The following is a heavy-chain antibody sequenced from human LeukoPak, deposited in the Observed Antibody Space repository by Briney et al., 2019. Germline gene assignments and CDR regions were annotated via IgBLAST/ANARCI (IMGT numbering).Heavy chain of an antibody. CDR1: GYTFTSYY. CDR3: ARDREDQYYFDY. CDR2: INPSGGST. J-gene: IGHJ4*02. Sequence: ASVEVSCRASGYTFTSYYMHWVRQAPGQGLEWMGIINPSGGSTSYAQKFQGRVTMTRDTSTSTVYMELSSLRSEDTAVYYCARDREDQYYFDYWGQGTLVTVSS. V-gene: IGHV1-46*01. D-gene: IGHD1-26*01.